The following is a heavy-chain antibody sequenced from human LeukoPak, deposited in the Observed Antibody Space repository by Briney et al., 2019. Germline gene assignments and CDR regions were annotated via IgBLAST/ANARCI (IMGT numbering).Heavy chain of an antibody. CDR1: GFTFSSYA. D-gene: IGHD3-16*01. CDR3: TNYDSSDAFDI. V-gene: IGHV3-15*01. J-gene: IGHJ3*02. Sequence: GGSLRLSCAASGFTFSSYAMSWVRQAPGKGLEWVGRIKSKTDGGTTDYAAPVKGRFTISRDDSKNTLYLQMKSLKPEDTAVYYCTNYDSSDAFDIWGQGTMVTVSS. CDR2: IKSKTDGGTT.